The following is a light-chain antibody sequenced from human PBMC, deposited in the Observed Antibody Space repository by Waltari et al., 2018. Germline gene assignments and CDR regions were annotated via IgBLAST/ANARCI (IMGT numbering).Light chain of an antibody. CDR2: DNG. J-gene: IGLJ3*02. CDR3: GTWDRSLNGGV. CDR1: ISNIGDNY. Sequence: QSVLTPPPSASAAPGQRVTLPCFGSISNIGDNYVTWYQQLPGTAPKLLIYDNGKRPSGIPDRFSGSRSGTSATLGITGLQTGDEADYYCGTWDRSLNGGVFGGGTKLTVL. V-gene: IGLV1-51*01.